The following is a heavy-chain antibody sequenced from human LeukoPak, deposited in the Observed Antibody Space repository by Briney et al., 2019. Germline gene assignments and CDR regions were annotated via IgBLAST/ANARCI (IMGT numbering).Heavy chain of an antibody. Sequence: GESLKISCKGSGYSFTSYWIGWVRQMPGKGLEWMGIIYPGDSDTRYSPSFQGQVTILADKSISTAYLQWSSLKVSDTAMYYCARLPLVRGVIPWFDPWGQGTLVTVSS. CDR2: IYPGDSDT. CDR3: ARLPLVRGVIPWFDP. D-gene: IGHD3-10*01. V-gene: IGHV5-51*01. J-gene: IGHJ5*02. CDR1: GYSFTSYW.